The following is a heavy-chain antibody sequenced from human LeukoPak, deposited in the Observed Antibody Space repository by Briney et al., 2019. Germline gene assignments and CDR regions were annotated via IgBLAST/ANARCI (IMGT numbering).Heavy chain of an antibody. CDR1: GFTFSNAW. CDR2: IKSKTDGGTT. Sequence: GGSLRLSCAASGFTFSNAWMSWVRQAPGKGLEWVGRIKSKTDGGTTDYAAPVKGRFTISRDDSKNTLYLQMNSLKTEDTAVYYCATTINVIAAAGIDYWGQGTLVTVSS. CDR3: ATTINVIAAAGIDY. J-gene: IGHJ4*02. V-gene: IGHV3-15*01. D-gene: IGHD6-13*01.